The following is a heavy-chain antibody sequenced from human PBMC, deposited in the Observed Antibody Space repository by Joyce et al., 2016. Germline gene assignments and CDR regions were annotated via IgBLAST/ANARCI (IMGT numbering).Heavy chain of an antibody. J-gene: IGHJ6*02. CDR1: GLTFTTFG. CDR3: ARGRGMGV. Sequence: EAQLVESGGALVQPGESVKRSCAASGLTFTTFGMSWARQAPGKGLEWVANINEDGSDQYYVDSVRGRFTISRDNAKNSLYLQMNSLRAEDTAVYYCARGRGMGVWGQGTTVIVSS. CDR2: INEDGSDQ. V-gene: IGHV3-7*03.